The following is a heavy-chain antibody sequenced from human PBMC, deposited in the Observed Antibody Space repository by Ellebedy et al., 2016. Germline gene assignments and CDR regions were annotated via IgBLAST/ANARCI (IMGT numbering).Heavy chain of an antibody. CDR3: AKEDIVVVRPATASVDY. CDR1: GFTFSNYA. D-gene: IGHD2-2*01. Sequence: GGSLRLXXAASGFTFSNYAMNWVRQVPGKGLEWVSVISDTGDRTYYADSVKGRFTISRDNSKNTLYLQMNSLRAEDTAVYYCAKEDIVVVRPATASVDYWGQGTLVTVSS. V-gene: IGHV3-23*01. J-gene: IGHJ4*02. CDR2: ISDTGDRT.